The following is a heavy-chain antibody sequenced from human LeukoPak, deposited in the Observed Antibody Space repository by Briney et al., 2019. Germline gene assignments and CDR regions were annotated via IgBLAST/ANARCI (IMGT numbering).Heavy chain of an antibody. CDR3: ARVAKERVGGVYYFDY. V-gene: IGHV3-13*01. CDR1: GFTFSDYD. Sequence: HPGGSLRLSCAASGFTFSDYDMHWVRHPTGKGLEWVAAIGTAGDTYYTGSVKGRFTISRENAKNSLYLQMNSLRAGDTAVYYCARVAKERVGGVYYFDYWGQGTLVTVSS. J-gene: IGHJ4*02. D-gene: IGHD1-1*01. CDR2: IGTAGDT.